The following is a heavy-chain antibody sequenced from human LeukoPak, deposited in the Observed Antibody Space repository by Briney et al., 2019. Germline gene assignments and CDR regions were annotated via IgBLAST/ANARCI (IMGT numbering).Heavy chain of an antibody. CDR3: VREGEGRLDV. J-gene: IGHJ4*02. CDR2: IANDGGITA. D-gene: IGHD3-10*01. CDR1: GFTFSSFS. V-gene: IGHV3-30*04. Sequence: HPGGSLRLSCVASGFTFSSFSMHWVRQAPGKGLEWLAFIANDGGITAYYGDLVMGRFTISRDNPKKEVYLQMTGLRTEDTAVYYCVREGEGRLDVWGQGTLVTVSS.